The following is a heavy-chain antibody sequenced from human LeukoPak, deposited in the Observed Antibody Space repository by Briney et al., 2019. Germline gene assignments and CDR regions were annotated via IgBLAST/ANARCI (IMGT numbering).Heavy chain of an antibody. CDR3: ARSGGAFDI. Sequence: PSETLSLPCAVYGGSFSGYYWSWIRQPPGKGLEWIGEINHSGSTNYNPSLKSRVTISVDTSKNQFSLKLSSVTAADTAVYYCARSGGAFDIWGQGTMVTVSS. CDR2: INHSGST. CDR1: GGSFSGYY. V-gene: IGHV4-34*01. J-gene: IGHJ3*02. D-gene: IGHD6-25*01.